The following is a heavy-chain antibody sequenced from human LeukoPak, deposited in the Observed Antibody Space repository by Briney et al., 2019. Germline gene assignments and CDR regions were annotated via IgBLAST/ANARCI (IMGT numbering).Heavy chain of an antibody. CDR2: IKQDGSEK. V-gene: IGHV3-7*01. Sequence: AGGSLRLSCAASGFTFSSYWMSWVRQAPGKGLEFVANIKQDGSEKYYVDSVKGRFTISRDNAKNSLYLQMDSLRAEDTALYYCARPLGYCSGGSCYPADHWGQGTLVTVSS. D-gene: IGHD2-15*01. CDR1: GFTFSSYW. J-gene: IGHJ4*02. CDR3: ARPLGYCSGGSCYPADH.